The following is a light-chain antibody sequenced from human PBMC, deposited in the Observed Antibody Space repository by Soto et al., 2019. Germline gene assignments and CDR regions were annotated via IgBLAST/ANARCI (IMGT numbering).Light chain of an antibody. J-gene: IGKJ5*01. V-gene: IGKV1-9*01. CDR1: HDISTY. CDR2: EAS. Sequence: DIQFTQSPSLLSASVGDRVTITCRASHDISTYLAWYQQKPGKAPKLMIYEASTLQSGVPSRFSGSGSGTEFTLTISGLLPEDFATYHCQKLNTLPFNFGQGTRLEIK. CDR3: QKLNTLPFN.